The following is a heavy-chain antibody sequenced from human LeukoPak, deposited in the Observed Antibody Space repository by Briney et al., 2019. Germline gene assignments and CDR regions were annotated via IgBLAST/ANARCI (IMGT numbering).Heavy chain of an antibody. Sequence: PSETLSLTCTVSGGSISSYYWSWIRQPPGKGLKWIGYISYSGSTNYNPSLKSRVTISVDTSKNQFSLKLSSVTAADTAVYYCASSLLWFGESLYFLHWGQGTLVTVSS. CDR2: ISYSGST. CDR1: GGSISSYY. V-gene: IGHV4-59*01. CDR3: ASSLLWFGESLYFLH. J-gene: IGHJ1*01. D-gene: IGHD3-10*01.